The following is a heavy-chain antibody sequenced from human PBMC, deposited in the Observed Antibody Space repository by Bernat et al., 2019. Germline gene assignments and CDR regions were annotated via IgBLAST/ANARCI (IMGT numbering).Heavy chain of an antibody. Sequence: QVQLVESGGGVVQPGRSLRLSCAASGLIFSSYGMHWVRQAPGKGLEWVAVISYDGSNKYYADSVKGRFTISRNNSKNTLYLQMNSLRAEDTAVYYGAKILQVERLDDYYYCMDVWGQGTTVTVSS. J-gene: IGHJ6*02. CDR1: GLIFSSYG. V-gene: IGHV3-30*18. D-gene: IGHD2-8*02. CDR2: ISYDGSNK. CDR3: AKILQVERLDDYYYCMDV.